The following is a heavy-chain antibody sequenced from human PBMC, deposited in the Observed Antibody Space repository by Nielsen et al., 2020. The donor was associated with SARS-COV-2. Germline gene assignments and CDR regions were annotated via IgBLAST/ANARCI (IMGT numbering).Heavy chain of an antibody. CDR1: GYTFTGYY. D-gene: IGHD3-22*01. Sequence: ASVKVSCKASGYTFTGYYMHWVRQAPGQGLEWMGWINPNSGGTNYAQKFQGRVTMTRDTSISTAYMELSRLRSDDTAVYYCARSSSYYDSSGYYYGAFAIWGQGTMVTVSS. J-gene: IGHJ3*02. V-gene: IGHV1-2*02. CDR3: ARSSSYYDSSGYYYGAFAI. CDR2: INPNSGGT.